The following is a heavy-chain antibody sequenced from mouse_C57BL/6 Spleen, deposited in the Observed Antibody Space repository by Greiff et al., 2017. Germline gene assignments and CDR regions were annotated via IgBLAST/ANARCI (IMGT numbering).Heavy chain of an antibody. CDR3: ARRGGWGSNWYFDV. J-gene: IGHJ1*03. CDR1: GYTFTSYW. CDR2: IDPSDSYT. V-gene: IGHV1-50*01. Sequence: QVQLQQPGAELVKPGASVKLSCKASGYTFTSYWMQWVKQRPGQGLEWIGEIDPSDSYTNYNQKFKGKATLTVDTSSSTAYMQLSSLTSEDSAVYYGARRGGWGSNWYFDVWGTGTTVTVSS.